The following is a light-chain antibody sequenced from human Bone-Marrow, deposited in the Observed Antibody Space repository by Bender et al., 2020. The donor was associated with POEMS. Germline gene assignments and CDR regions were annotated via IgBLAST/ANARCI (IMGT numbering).Light chain of an antibody. J-gene: IGLJ3*02. V-gene: IGLV3-19*01. Sequence: SYELTQPSSVSVSPGQTARITCSGDLLSKKYVRWLQQKPGQAPILVIYGKNNRPSGIPDRFSGSSSGTTASLTITGAQAEDEADYYCYSRDSSGNHWVFGGGTKLTVL. CDR1: LLSKKY. CDR3: YSRDSSGNHWV. CDR2: GKN.